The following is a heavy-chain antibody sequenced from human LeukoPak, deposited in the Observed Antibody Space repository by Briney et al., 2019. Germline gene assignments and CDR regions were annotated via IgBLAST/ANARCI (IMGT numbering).Heavy chain of an antibody. J-gene: IGHJ4*02. CDR2: IYYSGST. Sequence: SETLSLTCTVSGGSISSSSYYWGWIRQPPGKGLEWIGSIYYSGSTYYNPSLKSRVTISVDTSKNQFSLKLSSVTAADTAVYYCARYCGGRPTDCFDYWGQGTLVTVSS. CDR1: GGSISSSSYY. V-gene: IGHV4-39*01. D-gene: IGHD2-21*01. CDR3: ARYCGGRPTDCFDY.